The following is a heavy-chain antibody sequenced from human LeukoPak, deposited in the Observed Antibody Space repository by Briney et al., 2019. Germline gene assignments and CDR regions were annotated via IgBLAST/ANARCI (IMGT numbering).Heavy chain of an antibody. CDR2: IYTSGTT. D-gene: IGHD3-22*01. J-gene: IGHJ4*02. Sequence: SETLSLTCTVSGGSISSYYWSWIRQPAGKGLEWIGRIYTSGTTHYNPSLKSRVTMSVDTSKNQFSLKMTSVTAADTAVYYCARDHYYDSSVAYWGQGTLVTVSS. V-gene: IGHV4-4*07. CDR1: GGSISSYY. CDR3: ARDHYYDSSVAY.